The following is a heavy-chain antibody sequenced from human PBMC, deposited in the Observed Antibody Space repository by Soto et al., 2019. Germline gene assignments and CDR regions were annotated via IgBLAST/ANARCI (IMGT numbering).Heavy chain of an antibody. J-gene: IGHJ4*02. CDR2: IYWVDDK. Sequence: QITLKESGPTVVKPTQTLTLTCTFSGFSVNSKGVGVGWIRQPPGKALEYVALIYWVDDKRYSPSLRHRLTITKAASGNQVDLSLADVDPVDTGTYYCAYGWGGTGSYLDHWGPGIGVTVSS. CDR3: AYGWGGTGSYLDH. D-gene: IGHD3-10*01. V-gene: IGHV2-5*02. CDR1: GFSVNSKGVG.